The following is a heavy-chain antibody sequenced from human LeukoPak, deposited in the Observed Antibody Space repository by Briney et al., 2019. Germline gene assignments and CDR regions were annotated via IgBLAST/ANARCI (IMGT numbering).Heavy chain of an antibody. Sequence: ASVKVSCKASGYTFTSYGISWVRQAPGQGLEWMGWISAYNGNTNYAQKLQGRVTMTTDTSTSTAYMELRSLRSDDTAVYYCARVGFAIVRGVIITPGSDYWGQGTLVTVSS. J-gene: IGHJ4*02. CDR3: ARVGFAIVRGVIITPGSDY. D-gene: IGHD3-10*01. CDR2: ISAYNGNT. V-gene: IGHV1-18*01. CDR1: GYTFTSYG.